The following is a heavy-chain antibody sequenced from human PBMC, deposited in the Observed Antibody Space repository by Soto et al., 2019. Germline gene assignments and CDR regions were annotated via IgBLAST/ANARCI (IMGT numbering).Heavy chain of an antibody. CDR2: ISGSGGTT. D-gene: IGHD1-1*01. CDR1: GFTFSSYA. Sequence: GGSLRLSCAASGFTFSSYAMSWVRQAPGKGLEWVSAISGSGGTTYYADSVKGRFTFSRDNSKNTLYLQMNSLRAEGTAVYYCAKEQLERHFGFDYWGQGTLVTVSS. V-gene: IGHV3-23*01. J-gene: IGHJ4*02. CDR3: AKEQLERHFGFDY.